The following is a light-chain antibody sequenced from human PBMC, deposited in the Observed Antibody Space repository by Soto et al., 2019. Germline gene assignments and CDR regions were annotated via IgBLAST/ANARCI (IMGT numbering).Light chain of an antibody. J-gene: IGKJ5*01. CDR3: QQSYRTPT. Sequence: DIQMTQSPSSLSASVGDRVTITCRASQRISTYLNWYQQKPGKAPKHLIYAASSLQSGAPSRFSGSGSGTDFTLTISSLQPEDFATYYCQQSYRTPTFGQGTRLEIK. CDR2: AAS. CDR1: QRISTY. V-gene: IGKV1-39*01.